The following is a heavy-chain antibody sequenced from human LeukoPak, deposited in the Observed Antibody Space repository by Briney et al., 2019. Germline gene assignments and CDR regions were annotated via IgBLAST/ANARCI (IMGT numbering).Heavy chain of an antibody. CDR3: ARLIVVVPAAAFDP. J-gene: IGHJ5*02. V-gene: IGHV4-34*01. D-gene: IGHD2-2*01. CDR2: INRSGST. CDR1: GGSFSGYY. Sequence: PSETLSLTCAIYGGSFSGYYWSWIRQPPGKGLEWIGEINRSGSTNYNPSLKSRVTISVDTSKNQFSLKLSSVTAADTAVYYCARLIVVVPAAAFDPWGQGTLVTVSS.